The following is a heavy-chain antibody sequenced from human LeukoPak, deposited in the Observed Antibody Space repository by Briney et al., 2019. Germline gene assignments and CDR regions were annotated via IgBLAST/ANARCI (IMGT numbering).Heavy chain of an antibody. Sequence: SETLSLTCAVYGGSFSGYYWSWIRQPPGKGLEWIGEINHSGSTNYNPSLKSRVTMSVDTSKNQFSLKLSSVTAADTAVYYCAREGWYRWFDPWGQGTLVTVSS. CDR1: GGSFSGYY. CDR2: INHSGST. D-gene: IGHD2-15*01. V-gene: IGHV4-34*01. J-gene: IGHJ5*02. CDR3: AREGWYRWFDP.